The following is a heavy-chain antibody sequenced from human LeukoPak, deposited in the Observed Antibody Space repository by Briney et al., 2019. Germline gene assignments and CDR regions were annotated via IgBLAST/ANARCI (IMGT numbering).Heavy chain of an antibody. D-gene: IGHD1-26*01. CDR3: ARVVYGGSYPPGYYFDY. V-gene: IGHV1-2*02. Sequence: ASVKVSCKASGYTFTGYYTHWVRQAPGQGLEWMGWINPNSGGTNYAQKFQGRVTMTRDTSISTAYMELSRLRSDDTAVYYCARVVYGGSYPPGYYFDYWGQGTLVTVSS. J-gene: IGHJ4*02. CDR1: GYTFTGYY. CDR2: INPNSGGT.